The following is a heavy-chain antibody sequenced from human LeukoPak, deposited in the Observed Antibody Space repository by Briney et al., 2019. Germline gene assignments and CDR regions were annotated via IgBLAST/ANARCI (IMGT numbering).Heavy chain of an antibody. J-gene: IGHJ4*02. D-gene: IGHD5-18*01. CDR3: ASPRGFSYGYFDN. V-gene: IGHV4-39*01. CDR2: IYYSKNT. Sequence: SETLSLTCTVSGGSISSSNACWGWIRQPPGKGLEWIGSIYYSKNTYYNPSLKSRVTISADTSKNQFSLTLGSVSATDTAVYYCASPRGFSYGYFDNWGQGTLVTVSS. CDR1: GGSISSSNAC.